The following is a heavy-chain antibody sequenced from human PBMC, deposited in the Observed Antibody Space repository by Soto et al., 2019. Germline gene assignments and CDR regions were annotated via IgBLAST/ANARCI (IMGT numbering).Heavy chain of an antibody. D-gene: IGHD3-10*01. V-gene: IGHV1-8*01. CDR1: GYTFSNYD. J-gene: IGHJ4*02. CDR3: AKVSRKGSAIDFDY. CDR2: VNPDNGDT. Sequence: QVQLVQSGAELKKPGASVKVSCKASGYTFSNYDVNWVRQATGQGPEWIGWVNPDNGDTGYAQKFQGRVTLPTDISTTTAYMELTSLRSEDTAIYYCAKVSRKGSAIDFDYWGQGTRITVSS.